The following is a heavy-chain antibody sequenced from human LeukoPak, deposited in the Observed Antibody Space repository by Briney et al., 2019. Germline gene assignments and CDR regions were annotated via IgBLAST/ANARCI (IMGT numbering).Heavy chain of an antibody. CDR2: INHSGST. J-gene: IGHJ3*02. CDR1: GGSFSGYY. D-gene: IGHD1-26*01. V-gene: IGHV4-34*01. Sequence: SETLSLTCAAYGGSFSGYYWSWIRQPPGKGLEWIGEINHSGSTNYNPSLKSRVTISVDTSKNQFSLKLSSVTAADTAVYYCARYSGSYPHDAFEIWGQGT. CDR3: ARYSGSYPHDAFEI.